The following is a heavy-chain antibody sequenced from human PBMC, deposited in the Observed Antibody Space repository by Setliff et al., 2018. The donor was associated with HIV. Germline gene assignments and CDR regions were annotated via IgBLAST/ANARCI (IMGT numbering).Heavy chain of an antibody. CDR2: IIPIFGTT. V-gene: IGHV1-69*13. CDR1: GGTFSTYA. J-gene: IGHJ4*02. D-gene: IGHD5-12*01. Sequence: ASVKVSCKASGGTFSTYALSWVRQAPGQGLEWMGGIIPIFGTTNYAQKFQGRVTIAADESTRTAYMELRSLKSDDTAVYYCARGKTWLRFLDYWGQGTLVTVSS. CDR3: ARGKTWLRFLDY.